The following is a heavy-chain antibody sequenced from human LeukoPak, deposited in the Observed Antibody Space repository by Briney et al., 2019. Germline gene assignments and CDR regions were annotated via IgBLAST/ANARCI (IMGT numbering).Heavy chain of an antibody. CDR3: AKSSSRQYYDSSGYSDY. CDR2: INPNSGGT. J-gene: IGHJ4*02. CDR1: GYTFTGYY. V-gene: IGHV1-2*02. D-gene: IGHD3-22*01. Sequence: ASVKVSCKASGYTFTGYYMHWVRQAPGQGLEWMGWINPNSGGTNYAQKFQGRVTMTRDTSISTAYMELSRLRSDDTAVYYCAKSSSRQYYDSSGYSDYWGQGTLVTVSS.